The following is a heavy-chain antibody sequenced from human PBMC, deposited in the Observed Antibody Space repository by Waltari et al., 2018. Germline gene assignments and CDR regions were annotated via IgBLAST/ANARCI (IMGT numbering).Heavy chain of an antibody. Sequence: QVQVEQSGSEVKRPGASVRVSCTVPGYTLAGLSIDWGRHVPAKGLEWMGRLDREDGETTYSQHFQGRITVTEDTSTNTAYMGLRTLVSDDTAVYFCHLTGRNIVLAGGTPSFYSYMDVWGRGTTVTVS. CDR3: HLTGRNIVLAGGTPSFYSYMDV. V-gene: IGHV1-24*01. D-gene: IGHD6-13*01. CDR2: LDREDGET. J-gene: IGHJ6*03. CDR1: GYTLAGLS.